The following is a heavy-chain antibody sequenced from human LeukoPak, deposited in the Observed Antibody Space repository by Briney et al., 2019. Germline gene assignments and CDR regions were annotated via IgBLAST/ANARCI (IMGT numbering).Heavy chain of an antibody. V-gene: IGHV4-38-2*02. J-gene: IGHJ5*02. D-gene: IGHD3-22*01. CDR2: INHSGGT. CDR3: ARESSAVAHTMMRDWLDP. Sequence: SETLSLTCDVSGYSINFGHLWGWIRQPPGKGLEWIASINHSGGTYYTPSLKSRVTISVDTLKNQFSLKVTSVTAEDTAMYFCARESSAVAHTMMRDWLDPWGQGTLVTVSS. CDR1: GYSINFGHL.